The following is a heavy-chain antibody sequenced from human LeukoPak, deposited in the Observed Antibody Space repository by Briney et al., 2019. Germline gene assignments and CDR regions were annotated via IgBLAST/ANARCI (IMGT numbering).Heavy chain of an antibody. D-gene: IGHD6-25*01. CDR2: ISIDGTET. J-gene: IGHJ4*02. Sequence: PGGSLRLSCGASGFSIGASWMHWVRQAPGKGLVWISRISIDGTETIYGDSVKGRFIISRDNAKNTLYLQMNSLGVEDTAVYYCGRGQGGPSGRGQGTLVTVSS. CDR1: GFSIGASW. V-gene: IGHV3-74*01. CDR3: GRGQGGPSG.